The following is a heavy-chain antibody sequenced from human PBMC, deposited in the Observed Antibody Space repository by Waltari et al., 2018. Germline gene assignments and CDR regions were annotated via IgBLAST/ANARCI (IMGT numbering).Heavy chain of an antibody. CDR2: INPNSGGT. D-gene: IGHD6-19*01. J-gene: IGHJ5*02. Sequence: QVQLVQSGAEVKKPGASVKVSCKASGYTFTGYYMHWVRQSPGQGLEWMGWINPNSGGTNYAQKFQGRVTMTRDTAISTAYMELSRLRSDDTAVYYCARDLLRQWNWFDPWGQGTLVTVSS. CDR1: GYTFTGYY. CDR3: ARDLLRQWNWFDP. V-gene: IGHV1-2*02.